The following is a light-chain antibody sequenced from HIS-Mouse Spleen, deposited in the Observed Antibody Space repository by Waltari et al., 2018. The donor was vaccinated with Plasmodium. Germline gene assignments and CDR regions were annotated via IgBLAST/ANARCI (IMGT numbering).Light chain of an antibody. J-gene: IGKJ1*01. CDR3: QQYYSTPWT. Sequence: DIVMTQSPDSLAVSLGERATINCKSSQSVLYSSNNKTYLAWYQQKPGQPHKLLIYWAATRESGVPDRLSGRGSGTDYTLTISSMQAEDVAVYYCQQYYSTPWTFGQGTKVEIK. CDR1: QSVLYSSNNKTY. CDR2: WAA. V-gene: IGKV4-1*01.